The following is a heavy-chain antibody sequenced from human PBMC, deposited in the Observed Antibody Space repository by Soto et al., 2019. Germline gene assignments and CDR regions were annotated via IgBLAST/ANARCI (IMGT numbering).Heavy chain of an antibody. J-gene: IGHJ6*02. CDR1: GGTFSSSG. D-gene: IGHD3-16*02. CDR3: AIWPQPRYTADPYAVDV. Sequence: QVHLVQSGTEVKKPGSSVKVSCKASGGTFSSSGFSWVRQAPGQGLEWMGMIVPSLDTTNYAQKFQARVTITADEVTSTAYMELRSLRSEDTAVYYCAIWPQPRYTADPYAVDVWGQGTRVIVS. V-gene: IGHV1-69*11. CDR2: IVPSLDTT.